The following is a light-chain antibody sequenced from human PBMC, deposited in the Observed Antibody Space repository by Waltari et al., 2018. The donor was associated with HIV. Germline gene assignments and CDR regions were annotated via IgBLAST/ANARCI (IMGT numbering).Light chain of an antibody. J-gene: IGLJ3*02. Sequence: QSALTPPRSVSGSPGPSVTISCPGTRSDVGGYNSVSWYQQHPGKAPNLMIYDVSKRPSGVPDRFSGSKSGNTASLTISGLQAEDEADYYCCSYAGSTRVFGGGTKLTVL. CDR3: CSYAGSTRV. CDR2: DVS. CDR1: RSDVGGYNS. V-gene: IGLV2-11*01.